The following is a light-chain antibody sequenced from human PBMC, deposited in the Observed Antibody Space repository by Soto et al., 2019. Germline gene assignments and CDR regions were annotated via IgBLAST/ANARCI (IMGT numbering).Light chain of an antibody. CDR3: QQGYTSAIT. V-gene: IGKV1-39*01. CDR2: GAP. Sequence: DIQMTQSPSSLSASVGDRVTITCRASQTINTYLNWYQQKPGKAPELLIYGAPSLQSGVPSRFSGSGSDTDFTLTINTLQPEDFATYYCQQGYTSAITFGQGTRLEIK. J-gene: IGKJ5*01. CDR1: QTINTY.